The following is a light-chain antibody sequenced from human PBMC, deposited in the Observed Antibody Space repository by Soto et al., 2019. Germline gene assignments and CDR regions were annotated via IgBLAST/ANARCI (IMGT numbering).Light chain of an antibody. CDR1: SSNIGAGYD. V-gene: IGLV1-40*01. CDR2: ANS. J-gene: IGLJ1*01. Sequence: QAVVTQPPSVSGAPGQRVTISCTGTSSNIGAGYDVHWYRQLPGTVPKLLIYANSNRPSGVPDRLSGSKSGTSASLAITGLQAEDEADYYCQSYDNSLSGFVFGTGTKVTVL. CDR3: QSYDNSLSGFV.